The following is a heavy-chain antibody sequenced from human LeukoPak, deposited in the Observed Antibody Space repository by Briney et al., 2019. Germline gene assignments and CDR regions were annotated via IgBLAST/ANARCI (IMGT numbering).Heavy chain of an antibody. V-gene: IGHV3-7*01. Sequence: GGSLRLSCAASGFSFDTFWMTWVRLSPGKGLEWVANIKQDGSEKSYVDSVKGRFTISRDNAKNSVYLQMDSLRAEDTAVYYCASGGSGYSRFDYWGQGTLVTVSS. CDR2: IKQDGSEK. D-gene: IGHD3-22*01. CDR3: ASGGSGYSRFDY. CDR1: GFSFDTFW. J-gene: IGHJ4*02.